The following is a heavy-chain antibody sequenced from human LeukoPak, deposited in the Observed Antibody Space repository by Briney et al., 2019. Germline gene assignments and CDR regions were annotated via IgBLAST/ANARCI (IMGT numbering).Heavy chain of an antibody. D-gene: IGHD3-16*02. CDR1: GYTFTSYG. Sequence: PMASVKVSCKASGYTFTSYGISWVRQAPGQGLEWMGWISAYNGNTNYAQKLQGRVTMTTDTSTSTAYMELRSLRSDDTAVYYCARRRGDSRQNYDYVWGSYRYYFDYWGQGTLVTVSS. V-gene: IGHV1-18*01. CDR2: ISAYNGNT. CDR3: ARRRGDSRQNYDYVWGSYRYYFDY. J-gene: IGHJ4*02.